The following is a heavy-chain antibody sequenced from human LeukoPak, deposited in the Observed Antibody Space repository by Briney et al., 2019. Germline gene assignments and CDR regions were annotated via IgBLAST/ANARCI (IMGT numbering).Heavy chain of an antibody. J-gene: IGHJ4*02. D-gene: IGHD1-14*01. CDR1: GFTFSNYG. CDR2: ISGSGGNT. V-gene: IGHV3-23*01. Sequence: PGGSLRLSCAASGFTFSNYGLSWVRQAPGKGLEWVSGISGSGGNTCYADSVKGRFTISRDNSKKTLYLQMNSLRAEDTAIYYCAKDMRTLGYFDYWGQGTLVTVSS. CDR3: AKDMRTLGYFDY.